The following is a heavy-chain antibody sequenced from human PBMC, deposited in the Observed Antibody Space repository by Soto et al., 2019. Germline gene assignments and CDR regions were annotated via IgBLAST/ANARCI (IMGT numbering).Heavy chain of an antibody. CDR1: GLNFDDHA. J-gene: IGHJ5*02. CDR2: ISWNSVTI. D-gene: IGHD1-26*01. CDR3: VRSSGSQPRAGWFDP. V-gene: IGHV3-9*01. Sequence: EVQLVESGGGLAQPGWSRRLSCAASGLNFDDHAMHWVRQTPGKGLEWVSGISWNSVTINYADSIKGRFTISRDNAKRTLYLQMNNLRPADTAMYFCVRSSGSQPRAGWFDPWGQGTLVTVS.